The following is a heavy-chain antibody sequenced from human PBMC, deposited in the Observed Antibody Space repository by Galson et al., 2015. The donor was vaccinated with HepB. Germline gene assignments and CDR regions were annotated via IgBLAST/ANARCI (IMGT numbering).Heavy chain of an antibody. D-gene: IGHD6-19*01. V-gene: IGHV3-15*01. Sequence: SLRLSCAASGFTFSNAWMSWVRQAPGKGLEWVGRIKSKTDGGTTDYAAPVKGRFTISRDDSKNTLYLQMNSLKTEDTAVYYCTTVSYSSGWYPDHIWGQGTMVTVSS. CDR3: TTVSYSSGWYPDHI. CDR1: GFTFSNAW. J-gene: IGHJ3*02. CDR2: IKSKTDGGTT.